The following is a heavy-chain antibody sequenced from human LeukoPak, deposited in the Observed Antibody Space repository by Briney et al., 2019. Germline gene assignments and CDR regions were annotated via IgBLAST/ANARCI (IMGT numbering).Heavy chain of an antibody. CDR3: ARTSDCSSSTCYAYDI. J-gene: IGHJ3*02. Sequence: ASVKVSCKASRYTFIGYHLHWVRQAPGQGLEWTGWLGPKSGGSNFAQKFLGRVTVTRDTSISTAYMDLSGLRSDDTAVYYCARTSDCSSSTCYAYDIWGQGTKVTVST. D-gene: IGHD2-2*01. CDR2: LGPKSGGS. V-gene: IGHV1-2*02. CDR1: RYTFIGYH.